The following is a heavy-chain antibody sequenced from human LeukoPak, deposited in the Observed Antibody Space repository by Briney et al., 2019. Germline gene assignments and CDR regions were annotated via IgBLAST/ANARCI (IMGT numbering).Heavy chain of an antibody. CDR1: GFTFRSYW. Sequence: GGSLRLSCAASGFTFRSYWMHWVRQGPGKGLTWVSRINSDATSTTYADSVKGRFTISRDNAKNTLYLQMDSLTAEGSGVYYCARDVDFDSWGQGTLVTVSS. CDR2: INSDATST. V-gene: IGHV3-74*01. CDR3: ARDVDFDS. J-gene: IGHJ4*02.